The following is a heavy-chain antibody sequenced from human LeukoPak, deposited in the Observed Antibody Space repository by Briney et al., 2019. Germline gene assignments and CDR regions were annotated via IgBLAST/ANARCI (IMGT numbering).Heavy chain of an antibody. CDR3: ARLRYSSGWDLDYYYGMDV. CDR2: IDPSDSST. Sequence: GESLKISFKGSGXSFTSYCISWVRQMPGKGLEWMGRIDPSDSSTNYSPSFQGHVTISTDKSITTAYLQWSSLKASDTAMYYCARLRYSSGWDLDYYYGMDVWGQGTTVTVSS. V-gene: IGHV5-10-1*01. J-gene: IGHJ6*02. D-gene: IGHD6-19*01. CDR1: GXSFTSYC.